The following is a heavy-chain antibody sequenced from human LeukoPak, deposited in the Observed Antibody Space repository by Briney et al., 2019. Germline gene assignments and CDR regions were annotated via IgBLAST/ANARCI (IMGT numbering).Heavy chain of an antibody. J-gene: IGHJ5*01. CDR1: GYSFTSYD. D-gene: IGHD6-6*01. CDR3: AKKAKVADRLDWFDS. V-gene: IGHV1-8*03. CDR2: MSPNSGHT. Sequence: ASVKVSCKASGYSFTSYDINWVRQAPGQGLEWMGWMSPNSGHTGYAQKFQGGVTITRNTSIRTAYMELSSLRSEDTAVYYCAKKAKVADRLDWFDSWGQGTLVTVSS.